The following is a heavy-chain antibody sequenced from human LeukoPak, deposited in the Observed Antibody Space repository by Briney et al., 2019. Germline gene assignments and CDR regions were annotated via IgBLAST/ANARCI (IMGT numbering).Heavy chain of an antibody. J-gene: IGHJ4*02. CDR2: IYYSGST. CDR3: ARVIVVGDQSYYFDY. Sequence: SETLSLTCTVSGGSISSYYWSWIRQHPGKGLEWIGYIYYSGSTYYNPSLKSRVTISVDTSKNQFSLKLSSVTAADTAVYYCARVIVVGDQSYYFDYWGQGTLVTVSS. CDR1: GGSISSYY. V-gene: IGHV4-59*06. D-gene: IGHD3-22*01.